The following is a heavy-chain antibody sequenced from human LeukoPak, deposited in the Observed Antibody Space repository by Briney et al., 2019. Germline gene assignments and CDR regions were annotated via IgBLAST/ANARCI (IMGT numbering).Heavy chain of an antibody. V-gene: IGHV5-51*01. D-gene: IGHD3-22*01. J-gene: IGHJ4*02. CDR2: IFPVDANT. CDR1: GYTFTTYW. CDR3: ARLDISGYYYIDY. Sequence: GESLKISCKGSGYTFTTYWIGWVRQMPGKGLEWMGIIFPVDANTRYSPSFHGQVTISADKPISTAYLQWSSLKASDTAMYYCARLDISGYYYIDYWGQGTLVTVSS.